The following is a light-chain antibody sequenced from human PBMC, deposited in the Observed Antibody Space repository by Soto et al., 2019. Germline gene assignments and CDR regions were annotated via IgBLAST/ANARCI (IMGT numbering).Light chain of an antibody. V-gene: IGKV1-33*01. CDR1: QDIDNY. J-gene: IGKJ2*01. CDR2: DAS. Sequence: DIQMTQSPSSLSASVGDRVTITCQASQDIDNYLNWYQQKPGQAPKLLIYDASNLETGVPSRFSGRGSGTDLTFSSSSLQPEYVATYYCHLCGKLPPYTFGHGTKLELK. CDR3: HLCGKLPPYT.